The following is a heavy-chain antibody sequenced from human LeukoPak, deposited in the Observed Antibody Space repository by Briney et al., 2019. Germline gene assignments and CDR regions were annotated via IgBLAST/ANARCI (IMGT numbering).Heavy chain of an antibody. CDR3: ARQRDGYNCDY. CDR2: IYHSGST. CDR1: GYSISSGYY. Sequence: PSETLSLTCAVSGYSISSGYYWSWIRQPPGKGLEWIGSIYHSGSTYYNPSLKSRVTISVDTSKNQFSLKLSSVTAADTAVYYCARQRDGYNCDYWGQGTLVTVSS. V-gene: IGHV4-38-2*01. J-gene: IGHJ4*02. D-gene: IGHD5-24*01.